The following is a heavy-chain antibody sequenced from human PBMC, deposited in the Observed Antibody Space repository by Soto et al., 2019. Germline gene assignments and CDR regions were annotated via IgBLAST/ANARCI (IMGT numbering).Heavy chain of an antibody. Sequence: QVQLVQSGAEVKKPGASVTVSCKASGYRFSDYYLHWVRQAPGQGPEWMGWMNPNSGDTKYAHKFKGRVSMTRDTSVRTAFMELNWLKSDDTAVYYCARESGGATATLNYYHFYMDVWGIGTTVTVSS. CDR2: MNPNSGDT. J-gene: IGHJ6*03. D-gene: IGHD1-26*01. CDR3: ARESGGATATLNYYHFYMDV. V-gene: IGHV1-2*07. CDR1: GYRFSDYY.